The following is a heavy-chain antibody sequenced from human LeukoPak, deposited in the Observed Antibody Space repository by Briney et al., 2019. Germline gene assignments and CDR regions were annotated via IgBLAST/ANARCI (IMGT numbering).Heavy chain of an antibody. D-gene: IGHD1-26*01. CDR3: VKERSGGFFDY. Sequence: GGSLRLSCSASGXTFSSYAMHWVRQAPGKGLEYVSAISSSGGSTYYADLVKGRFTISRDNSKNTLYLQMSSLRPEDTAVYFCVKERSGGFFDYWGQGTLVTVSS. J-gene: IGHJ4*02. CDR1: GXTFSSYA. CDR2: ISSSGGST. V-gene: IGHV3-64D*09.